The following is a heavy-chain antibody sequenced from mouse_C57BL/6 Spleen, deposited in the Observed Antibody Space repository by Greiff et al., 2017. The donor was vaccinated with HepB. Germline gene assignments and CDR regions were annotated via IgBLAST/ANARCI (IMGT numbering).Heavy chain of an antibody. CDR2: ISSGSSTI. CDR1: GFTFSDYG. CDR3: ARPLGYGSSYGFAY. J-gene: IGHJ3*01. V-gene: IGHV5-17*01. D-gene: IGHD1-1*01. Sequence: EVQRVESGGGLVKPGGSLKLSCAASGFTFSDYGMHWVRQAPEKGLEWVAYISSGSSTIYYADTVKGRFTISRDNAKNTLFLQMTSLRSEDTAMYYCARPLGYGSSYGFAYWGQGTLVTVSA.